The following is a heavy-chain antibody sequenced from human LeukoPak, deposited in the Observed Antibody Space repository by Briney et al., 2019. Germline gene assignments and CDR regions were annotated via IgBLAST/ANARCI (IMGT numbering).Heavy chain of an antibody. CDR2: IYYNGST. CDR1: GGSISSYY. CDR3: ARHKGYYYYMDV. J-gene: IGHJ6*03. Sequence: SETLSLTCTVSGGSISSYYWSWVRQPPGKGLEWIGYIYYNGSTIYNPSLKSRVTISVDTSKNQFSLKLSSVTAGDTAVYYCARHKGYYYYMDVWGKGTTVTVSS. V-gene: IGHV4-59*01.